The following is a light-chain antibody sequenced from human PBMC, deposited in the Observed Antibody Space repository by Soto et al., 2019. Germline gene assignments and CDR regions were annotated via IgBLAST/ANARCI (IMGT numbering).Light chain of an antibody. Sequence: EIVMTQSPATLSVSPGERATLSCWASQSVSSKLAWYQQKPGQAPRLLMYDTSTRATGIPVRFSGSGSGTEFTLTINSLQSEDIAVYYCQQYHKWPPYTFGQGTKVEIK. CDR1: QSVSSK. CDR3: QQYHKWPPYT. CDR2: DTS. J-gene: IGKJ2*01. V-gene: IGKV3-15*01.